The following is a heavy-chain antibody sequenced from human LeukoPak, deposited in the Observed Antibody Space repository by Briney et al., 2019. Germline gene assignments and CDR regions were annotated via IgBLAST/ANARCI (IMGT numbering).Heavy chain of an antibody. CDR1: GFSFNTYW. D-gene: IGHD6-13*01. J-gene: IGHJ4*02. V-gene: IGHV5-51*01. Sequence: GESLKISCKTSGFSFNTYWIGWVRQMPGKGPEWMGFMYGADSDTRYSPSFQGQVTISGDKSISTAYLQWSSLKASDTAMYYCARLTSSPTLPNFDYWGQGTLVTVSS. CDR2: MYGADSDT. CDR3: ARLTSSPTLPNFDY.